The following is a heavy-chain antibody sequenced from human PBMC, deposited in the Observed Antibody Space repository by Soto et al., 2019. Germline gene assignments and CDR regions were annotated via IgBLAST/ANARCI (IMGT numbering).Heavy chain of an antibody. CDR2: IYWDDDK. D-gene: IGHD3-3*01. J-gene: IGHJ4*02. CDR1: GFSLSTSGVG. Sequence: QITLKESGPTLVKPTQTLTLTCTFSGFSLSTSGVGVGWIRQPPGKALEWLALIYWDDDKRYSPSLKSRLTITKDTSKNQVVLTMTNMDPVDTATYYSAHSPLTPHYDFWSGYSPCDYWGQGTLVTVSS. CDR3: AHSPLTPHYDFWSGYSPCDY. V-gene: IGHV2-5*02.